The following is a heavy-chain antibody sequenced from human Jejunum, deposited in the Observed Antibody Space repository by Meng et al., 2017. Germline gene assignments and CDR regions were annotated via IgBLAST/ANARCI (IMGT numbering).Heavy chain of an antibody. CDR3: ARWSHLERHSDY. CDR1: GGSISDYY. CDR2: IYYTGST. V-gene: IGHV4-59*01. D-gene: IGHD1-1*01. Sequence: SETLSLTCTVSGGSISDYYWSWIRQPPGKGLEWIGYIYYTGSTNYNASLKSRLTISVDTSNNQFSLKLSSVTAADTAVYYCARWSHLERHSDYWGQGTLVTVSS. J-gene: IGHJ4*02.